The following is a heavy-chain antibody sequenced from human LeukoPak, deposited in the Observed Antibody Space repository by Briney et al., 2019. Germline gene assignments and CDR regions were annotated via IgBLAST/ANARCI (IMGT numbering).Heavy chain of an antibody. V-gene: IGHV3-74*01. CDR2: INGEGSST. Sequence: GGTLRLSCEASGLTLSTYWIHWVRQGPGKGREWVSRINGEGSSTSYADSVKGRFTISRDNAKSTVYLQMNSLTAEDTAVYHCARAFCPGGSCYGRFDYWGQGTLVTVSS. CDR3: ARAFCPGGSCYGRFDY. D-gene: IGHD2-15*01. CDR1: GLTLSTYW. J-gene: IGHJ4*02.